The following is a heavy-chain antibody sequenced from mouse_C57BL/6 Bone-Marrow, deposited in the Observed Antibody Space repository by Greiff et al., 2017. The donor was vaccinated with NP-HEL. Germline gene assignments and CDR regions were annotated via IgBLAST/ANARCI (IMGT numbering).Heavy chain of an antibody. J-gene: IGHJ1*03. D-gene: IGHD2-2*01. CDR3: ARRVYYGYDWYFDV. V-gene: IGHV1-55*01. CDR2: IYPGSGRT. CDR1: GYTFTSYW. Sequence: QVQLQQPGAELVKPGASVKMSCKASGYTFTSYWITWVKQRPGQGLEWIGDIYPGSGRTNYNEKFKSKATLTVDTSSSTAYMQLSSLTSEDSAVYYCARRVYYGYDWYFDVWGTGTTVTVSS.